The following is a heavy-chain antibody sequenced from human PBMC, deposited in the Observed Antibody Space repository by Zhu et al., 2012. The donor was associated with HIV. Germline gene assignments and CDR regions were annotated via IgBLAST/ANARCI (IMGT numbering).Heavy chain of an antibody. D-gene: IGHD1-1*01. CDR1: GGSFSGYF. V-gene: IGHV4-34*01. CDR3: ARGLMGRSQLSGPTLDFDS. CDR2: IYHSGST. Sequence: QVQLHQWGAGLLKPSETLSLTCTVYGGSFSGYFWSWIRQPPGKGLEWIGEIYHSGSTNYNPSLKSRVTISSIDTSKNQFSLKLSSVTAADTAVYFCARGLMGRSQLSGPTLDFDSWGQGTLVTVSS. J-gene: IGHJ4*02.